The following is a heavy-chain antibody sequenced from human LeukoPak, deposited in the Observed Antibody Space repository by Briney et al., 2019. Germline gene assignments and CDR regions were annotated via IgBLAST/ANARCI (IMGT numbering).Heavy chain of an antibody. J-gene: IGHJ4*02. CDR3: ARGQNTVTDY. CDR2: IYYSGST. Sequence: SETLSLTCAVSGGSISSSSCYWGWTRQPPGKGLEWIGSIYYSGSTYYNPSLKSRVTISVDTSKNQFSLKLSSVTAADTAVYYCARGQNTVTDYWGQGTLVTVSS. V-gene: IGHV4-39*07. D-gene: IGHD4-17*01. CDR1: GGSISSSSCY.